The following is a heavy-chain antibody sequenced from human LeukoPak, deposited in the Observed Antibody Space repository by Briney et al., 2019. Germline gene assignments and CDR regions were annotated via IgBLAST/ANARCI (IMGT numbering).Heavy chain of an antibody. CDR2: TYYRSKWYN. J-gene: IGHJ4*02. CDR1: GDSVSSNSAA. CDR3: ARGNSGFLDS. Sequence: SQTLSLTCAIAGDSVSSNSAAWSWIRQSPSRGLGWLGRTYYRSKWYNHYAVAVKSRITINPDTSNNQFSLQLNSVTPEDTAVYYCARGNSGFLDSWGQGTLVTVSS. D-gene: IGHD6-19*01. V-gene: IGHV6-1*01.